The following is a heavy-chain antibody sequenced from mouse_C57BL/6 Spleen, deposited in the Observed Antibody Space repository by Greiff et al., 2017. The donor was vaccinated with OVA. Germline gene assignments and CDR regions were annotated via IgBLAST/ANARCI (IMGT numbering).Heavy chain of an antibody. J-gene: IGHJ3*01. Sequence: QVQLKQSGPELVKPGASVKISCKASGYAFSSSWMNWVKQRPGKGLEWIGRIYPGDGDTNYNGKFKGKATLTADKSSSTAYMQLSSLTSEDSAVYFCARGGDYYGNYGFAYWGQGTLVTVSA. CDR3: ARGGDYYGNYGFAY. V-gene: IGHV1-82*01. CDR2: IYPGDGDT. D-gene: IGHD2-1*01. CDR1: GYAFSSSW.